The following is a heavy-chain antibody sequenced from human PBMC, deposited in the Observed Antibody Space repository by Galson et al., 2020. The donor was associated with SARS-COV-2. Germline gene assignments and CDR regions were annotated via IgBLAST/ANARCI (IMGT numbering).Heavy chain of an antibody. Sequence: ASETLSLTCTVSGGSISSSSYYWGWIRQPPGKGLEWIGSIYYTGSTYYNPSLKSRVTISVDTSKNQFSLKLSSVTAADTAVDYCASRILTGYYNPSPIDYWGQGTLVTVSS. V-gene: IGHV4-39*01. CDR1: GGSISSSSYY. J-gene: IGHJ4*02. CDR3: ASRILTGYYNPSPIDY. D-gene: IGHD3-9*01. CDR2: IYYTGST.